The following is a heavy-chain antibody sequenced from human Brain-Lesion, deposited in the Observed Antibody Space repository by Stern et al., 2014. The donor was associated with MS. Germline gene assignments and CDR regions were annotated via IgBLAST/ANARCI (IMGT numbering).Heavy chain of an antibody. J-gene: IGHJ5*02. CDR3: AGEEDIRYCSGGSCTGNWFDP. Sequence: QVQLVESGPGLVKPSETLSLTCTVAGGSVSSTSYAWAWIRQPPGKGLEWIGTIYYSGNTYYSPSLKSRLTISLDPSKNQFSLQLRSVTAADTAVYYCAGEEDIRYCSGGSCTGNWFDPWGQGTLVTVSS. CDR1: GGSVSSTSYA. V-gene: IGHV4-39*01. D-gene: IGHD2-15*01. CDR2: IYYSGNT.